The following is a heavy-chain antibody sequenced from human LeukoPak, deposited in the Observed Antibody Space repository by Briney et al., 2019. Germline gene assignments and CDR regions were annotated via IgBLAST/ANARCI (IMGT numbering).Heavy chain of an antibody. CDR3: AGSIAAAHAIYYFDY. Sequence: ASVKVSCKASGYTFTSYGISWVRQAPGQGLEWMGWISAYNGNTNYAQKVQGRVTMTTDTSTSTAYMELRGLRSDDTAVYYCAGSIAAAHAIYYFDYWGQGSLVTVSS. V-gene: IGHV1-18*01. J-gene: IGHJ4*02. CDR2: ISAYNGNT. D-gene: IGHD6-13*01. CDR1: GYTFTSYG.